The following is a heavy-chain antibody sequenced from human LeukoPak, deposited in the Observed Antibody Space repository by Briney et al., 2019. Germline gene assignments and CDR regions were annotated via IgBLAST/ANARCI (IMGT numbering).Heavy chain of an antibody. J-gene: IGHJ4*02. V-gene: IGHV1-18*01. Sequence: GASAKVSCKASGYTFTSYGISWGRHAPGQGLEWMGWISAYNGNTNYAQKLQGRVTITTDTSTSTAYIELRSLRSDDTAVYYCARAVQVTTGGLFDYWGQGTLVTVSS. CDR1: GYTFTSYG. CDR3: ARAVQVTTGGLFDY. CDR2: ISAYNGNT. D-gene: IGHD4-17*01.